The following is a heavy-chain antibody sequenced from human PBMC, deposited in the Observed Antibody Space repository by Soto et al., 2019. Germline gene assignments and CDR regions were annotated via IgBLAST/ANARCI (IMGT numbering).Heavy chain of an antibody. D-gene: IGHD3-22*01. CDR2: INPSGGST. CDR3: ARADYYDSSGFYDDC. CDR1: GYIFTNHY. J-gene: IGHJ4*02. Sequence: QVQLVQSGAEVKKPGASVKVSCKASGYIFTNHYIHWVRQAPGQGLEWMGIINPSGGSTNYLQKFQGRITMTRDTSTSTVYMELSSLRFEDTAVYFCARADYYDSSGFYDDCWGQGTLVTVSS. V-gene: IGHV1-46*01.